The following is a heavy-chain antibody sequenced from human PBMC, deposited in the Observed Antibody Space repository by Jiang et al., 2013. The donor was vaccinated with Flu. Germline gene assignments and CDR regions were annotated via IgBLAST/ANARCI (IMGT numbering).Heavy chain of an antibody. Sequence: VEVWGGLVRPGGSLRLSCAASGFTFSRYDMHWVRQTAGKGLEWVSAIDTAGDTYYPGSVKGRFTISKEDGKNSFYLQMNSLRAGDTAVYYCTRSSPSGDDAFDVWGPRDNGHRLF. CDR3: TRSSPSGDDAFDV. CDR1: GFTFSRYD. J-gene: IGHJ3*01. V-gene: IGHV3-13*01. CDR2: IDTAGDT. D-gene: IGHD3-10*01.